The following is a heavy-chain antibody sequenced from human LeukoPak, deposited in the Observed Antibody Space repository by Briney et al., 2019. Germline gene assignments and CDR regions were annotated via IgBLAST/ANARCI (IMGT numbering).Heavy chain of an antibody. CDR2: ISSSSSYI. CDR1: GFTFSSYS. V-gene: IGHV3-21*01. CDR3: ARDLSTVGNSGYYFDY. D-gene: IGHD4-23*01. Sequence: GGSLRLSCAASGFTFSSYSMNWVRQAPGKGLEWVSSISSSSSYIYYADSVKGRFTISRDNAKNSLCLQMNSLRAEDTAVYYCARDLSTVGNSGYYFDYWGQGTLVTVSS. J-gene: IGHJ4*02.